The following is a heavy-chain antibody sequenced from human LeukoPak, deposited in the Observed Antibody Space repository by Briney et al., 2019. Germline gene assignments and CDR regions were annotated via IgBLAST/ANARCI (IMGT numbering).Heavy chain of an antibody. CDR1: GFNFSAYS. J-gene: IGHJ6*03. CDR3: ARGGFNMVRGVIIPSNSYFYYMDI. Sequence: PGGSLRLSCAASGFNFSAYSMNWVRQAPGKGLEWVSSITSGDFVYFADALKGRFTISRDNAKSSLYLEMNSLRADDTAVYYCARGGFNMVRGVIIPSNSYFYYMDIWGKGTTVAVSS. D-gene: IGHD3-10*01. CDR2: ITSGDFV. V-gene: IGHV3-69-1*01.